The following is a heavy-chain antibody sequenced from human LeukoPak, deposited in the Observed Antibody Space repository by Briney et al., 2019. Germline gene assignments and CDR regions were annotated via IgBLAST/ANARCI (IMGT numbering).Heavy chain of an antibody. J-gene: IGHJ2*01. Sequence: SETLSLNCTVSGGSISSSSYYWGWIRQPPGKGLEWIGSIYYSGSTYYNPSLKSRVTISVDTSKNQFSLKLSSVTAADTAVYYCARLSRSDWYFDLWGRGTLVTVSS. CDR1: GGSISSSSYY. V-gene: IGHV4-39*01. CDR3: ARLSRSDWYFDL. CDR2: IYYSGST. D-gene: IGHD4-17*01.